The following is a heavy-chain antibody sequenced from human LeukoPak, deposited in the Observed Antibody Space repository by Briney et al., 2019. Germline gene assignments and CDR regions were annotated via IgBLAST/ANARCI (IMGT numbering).Heavy chain of an antibody. V-gene: IGHV1-46*01. D-gene: IGHD3-10*01. CDR3: ARERITMVRGVPLGFDP. Sequence: ASVKVSCKASGYTFTSYYMHWVRQAPGQGLEWMGIINPSGGSTSYAQKFQGRVTMIRDTSTSTVYMELSSLRSEDTAVYYCARERITMVRGVPLGFDPWGQGTLVTVSS. CDR2: INPSGGST. CDR1: GYTFTSYY. J-gene: IGHJ5*02.